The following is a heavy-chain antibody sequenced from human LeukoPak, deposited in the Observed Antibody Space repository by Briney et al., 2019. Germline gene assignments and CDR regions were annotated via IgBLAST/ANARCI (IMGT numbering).Heavy chain of an antibody. CDR1: GFTFSNFG. J-gene: IGHJ3*01. CDR3: ATNMKRGSDV. V-gene: IGHV3-23*01. D-gene: IGHD2-15*01. CDR2: FSGSGSST. Sequence: GGSLRLSCAASGFTFSNFGMSWVRQAPGKGLEWVSSFSGSGSSTYYADSVKGRFSVSRDNSKNTLYLQMTSLRAEDTAVYYCATNMKRGSDVWGQGTMVSVSS.